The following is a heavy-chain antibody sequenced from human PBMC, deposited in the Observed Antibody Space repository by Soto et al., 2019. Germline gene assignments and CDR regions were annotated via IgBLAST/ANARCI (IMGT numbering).Heavy chain of an antibody. CDR1: GYTFTSYD. D-gene: IGHD3-10*01. CDR2: MNPNSGNT. Sequence: ASVKVSCKASGYTFTSYDINWVRQATGQGLEWMGWMNPNSGNTGHAQKFQGRVTMTRNTSISTAYMELSSLRSEDTAVYYCASGRGGEAGGDAFDIWGQGTMVTVSS. J-gene: IGHJ3*02. CDR3: ASGRGGEAGGDAFDI. V-gene: IGHV1-8*01.